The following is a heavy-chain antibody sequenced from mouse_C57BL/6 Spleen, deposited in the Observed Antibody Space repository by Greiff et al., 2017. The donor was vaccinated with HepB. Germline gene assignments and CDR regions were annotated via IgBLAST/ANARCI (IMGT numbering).Heavy chain of an antibody. CDR3: ARSDGSSFVDY. D-gene: IGHD1-1*01. J-gene: IGHJ2*01. CDR1: GYTFTSYW. Sequence: VKLQQPGAELVMPGASVKLSCKASGYTFTSYWMHWVKQRPGQGLEWIGEIDPSDSYTNYNQKFKGKSTLTVDKSSSTAYMQLSSLTSEDSAVYYCARSDGSSFVDYWGQGTTLTVSS. V-gene: IGHV1-69*01. CDR2: IDPSDSYT.